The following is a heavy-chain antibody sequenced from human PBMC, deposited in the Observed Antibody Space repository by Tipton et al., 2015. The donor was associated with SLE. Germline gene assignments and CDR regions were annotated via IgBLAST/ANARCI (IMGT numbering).Heavy chain of an antibody. D-gene: IGHD3-10*01. CDR2: IYHSGST. J-gene: IGHJ3*01. V-gene: IGHV4-38-2*02. Sequence: TLSLTCAVSGYSISSGYYWGWIRQLPGKGLEWIGSIYHSGSTYYNPSLRSRVTISVDTSKNQFSLKLSSVTAADTAVYYCAREGTYHYAPRGAFDLWGQGTMVTVSS. CDR1: GYSISSGYY. CDR3: AREGTYHYAPRGAFDL.